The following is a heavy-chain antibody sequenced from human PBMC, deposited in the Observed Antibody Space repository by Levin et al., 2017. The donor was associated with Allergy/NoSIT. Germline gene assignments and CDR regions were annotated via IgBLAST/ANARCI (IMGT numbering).Heavy chain of an antibody. CDR2: MNPNSGNT. V-gene: IGHV1-8*01. CDR3: ARVPSQGLRRRYYYGMDV. D-gene: IGHD4-17*01. J-gene: IGHJ6*02. CDR1: GYTFTSYD. Sequence: ASVKVSCKASGYTFTSYDINWVRQATGQGLEWMGWMNPNSGNTGYAQKFQGRVTMTRNTSISTAYMELSSLRSEDTAVYYCARVPSQGLRRRYYYGMDVWGQGTTVTVSS.